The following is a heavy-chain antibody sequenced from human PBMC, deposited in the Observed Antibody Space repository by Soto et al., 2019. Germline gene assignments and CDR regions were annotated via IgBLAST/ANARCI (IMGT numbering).Heavy chain of an antibody. J-gene: IGHJ6*02. CDR3: ARARAKVAHSPGNPGHRLFSCTSQGDSGMASEGSGKRDV. CDR1: GYTFTDYY. Sequence: QVQLVQSGAEVTKPGASVKVSCKASGYTFTDYYINWVRQAPGQGLEWMGWINPNSGATNSAQKFQGWVHMTRDTSTATADIELSRRISEDTAVYYCARARAKVAHSPGNPGHRLFSCTSQGDSGMASEGSGKRDVWGQGTPVTVSS. CDR2: INPNSGAT. V-gene: IGHV1-2*04. D-gene: IGHD2-8*01.